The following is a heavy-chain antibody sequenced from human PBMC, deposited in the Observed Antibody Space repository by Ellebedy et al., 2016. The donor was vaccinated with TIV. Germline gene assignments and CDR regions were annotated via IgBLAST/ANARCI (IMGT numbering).Heavy chain of an antibody. CDR1: GYTFTSYY. CDR3: ARDNAKMRGIYPD. J-gene: IGHJ4*02. V-gene: IGHV1-46*04. CDR2: INPSGGST. D-gene: IGHD2-21*01. Sequence: AASVKVSCKASGYTFTSYYMHWARQAPGQGLEWMGIINPSGGSTSYAQKLQGRVTMTRDTSTSTVYMELRSLRSDDTAVYYCARDNAKMRGIYPDWGQGTLVTVSS.